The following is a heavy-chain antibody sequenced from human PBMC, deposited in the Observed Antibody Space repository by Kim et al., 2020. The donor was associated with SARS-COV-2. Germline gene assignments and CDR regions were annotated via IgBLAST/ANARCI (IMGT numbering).Heavy chain of an antibody. J-gene: IGHJ3*02. D-gene: IGHD3-9*01. Sequence: YLACSVGGRFRAARDNVNNYLYLQMNSLRVDDTAVYYCARAYDVLGGAFDIWGQGTLVTVSS. V-gene: IGHV3-21*04. CDR3: ARAYDVLGGAFDI.